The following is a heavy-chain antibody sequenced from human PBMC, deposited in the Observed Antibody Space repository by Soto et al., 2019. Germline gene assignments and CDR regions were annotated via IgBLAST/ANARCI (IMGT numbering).Heavy chain of an antibody. CDR2: ILYDGSNK. J-gene: IGHJ4*02. CDR1: GFTFSTYG. Sequence: GGSLRLSCAAPGFTFSTYGMHWVRQAPGKGLEWVALILYDGSNKYYADSVKGRFTISRDSSKNTLYLQMSSLRAEDTAVYYCARHYGSGSLDYWGQGTLVTVSS. V-gene: IGHV3-33*01. D-gene: IGHD3-10*01. CDR3: ARHYGSGSLDY.